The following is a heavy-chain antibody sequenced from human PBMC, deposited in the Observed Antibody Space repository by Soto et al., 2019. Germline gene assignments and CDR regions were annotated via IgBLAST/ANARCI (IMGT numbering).Heavy chain of an antibody. J-gene: IGHJ3*02. V-gene: IGHV3-7*01. CDR2: IHPAGNVQ. CDR1: GLTFTTSW. Sequence: VPLVESGGGLVQPGESLRPSCTASGLTFTTSWLTWVRQAPGEGLDWVSNIHPAGNVQHYADSVKERFTISRDNAKNAVFLQMSGLRVEDTVVYYCATANTPYAFDMWGQGTMVTVSS. CDR3: ATANTPYAFDM.